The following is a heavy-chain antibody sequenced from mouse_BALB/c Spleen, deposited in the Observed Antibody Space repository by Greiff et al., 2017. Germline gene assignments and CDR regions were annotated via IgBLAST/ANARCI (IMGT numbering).Heavy chain of an antibody. D-gene: IGHD2-4*01. CDR2: ISYDGSN. J-gene: IGHJ3*01. CDR1: GYSITSGYY. V-gene: IGHV3-6*02. Sequence: EVQLQESGPGLVKPSQSLSLTCSVTGYSITSGYYWNWIRQFPGNKLEWMGYISYDGSNNYNPSLKNRISITRDTSKNQFFLKLNSVTTEDTATYYCARTSTMITTKGFAYWGQGTLVTVSA. CDR3: ARTSTMITTKGFAY.